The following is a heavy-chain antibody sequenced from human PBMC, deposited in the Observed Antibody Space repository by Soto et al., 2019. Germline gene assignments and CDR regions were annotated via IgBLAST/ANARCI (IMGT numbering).Heavy chain of an antibody. V-gene: IGHV1-3*01. J-gene: IGHJ3*02. CDR2: INAGSGNT. CDR3: ARDTETLGPRANDAFDI. D-gene: IGHD3-3*02. CDR1: GYPFIAYT. Sequence: XSVKVCCNATGYPFIAYTMNWVRQAPGQSLEWMGWINAGSGNTKYSQNFQGRVSITRDTSASTVYMELTGLTSEDTAVYYCARDTETLGPRANDAFDIWGQGTMVTVSS.